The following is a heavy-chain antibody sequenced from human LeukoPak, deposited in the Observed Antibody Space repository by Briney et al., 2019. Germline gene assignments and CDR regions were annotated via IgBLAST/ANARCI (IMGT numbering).Heavy chain of an antibody. CDR2: INPNTGAT. D-gene: IGHD6-6*01. Sequence: GASVKVSCKASGYTFSGFYMHWVRQAPGQGLEWMGRINPNTGATRYAQKFQGRVTMTRDTSISTAYMELSRLRSDDTAVYYCASAEYSGSPIDYWGQGTLVTVSS. CDR3: ASAEYSGSPIDY. CDR1: GYTFSGFY. V-gene: IGHV1-2*06. J-gene: IGHJ4*02.